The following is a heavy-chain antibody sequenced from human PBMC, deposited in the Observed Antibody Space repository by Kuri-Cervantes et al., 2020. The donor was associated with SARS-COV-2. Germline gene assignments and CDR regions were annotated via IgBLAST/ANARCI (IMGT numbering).Heavy chain of an antibody. J-gene: IGHJ4*02. Sequence: SETLSLTCTVSGGSISSSSYYWGWIRQPPGKGLEWIGSIYYSGSTHYNPSLKSRVTISVDTSKNQFSLKLSSVTAADTAVYYRASPSASGSYAIFDYWGQGTLVTVSS. CDR3: ASPSASGSYAIFDY. CDR2: IYYSGST. CDR1: GGSISSSSYY. V-gene: IGHV4-39*01. D-gene: IGHD1-26*01.